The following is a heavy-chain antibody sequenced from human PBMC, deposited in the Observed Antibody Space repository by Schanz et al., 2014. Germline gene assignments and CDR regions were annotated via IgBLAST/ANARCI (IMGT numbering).Heavy chain of an antibody. J-gene: IGHJ5*02. CDR1: GGSISSGVHY. Sequence: QVLLQESGPVLVKPSETLSLTCTFSGGSISSGVHYWSWVRQPAGKGLEWIGRIYTSGSTNYNPSLKSRGTITRDTSKTKFSLKRSSVTAADTAVYYCAREPLSGYNWFDPWGQGSLVTVSS. V-gene: IGHV4-61*02. CDR2: IYTSGST. D-gene: IGHD6-25*01. CDR3: AREPLSGYNWFDP.